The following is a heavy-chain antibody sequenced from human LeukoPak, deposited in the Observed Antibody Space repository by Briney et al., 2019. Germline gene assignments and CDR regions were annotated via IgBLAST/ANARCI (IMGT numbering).Heavy chain of an antibody. CDR3: ARLLVATPGVDP. V-gene: IGHV3-30*02. CDR2: IRYDGSNK. J-gene: IGHJ5*02. D-gene: IGHD5-12*01. Sequence: GGSLRLSCAASGFTFSSYGMHWVRQAPGKGLEWVAFIRYDGSNKYYADSVKGRFTISRDNSKNTLYLQMNGLRAEDTAVYYCARLLVATPGVDPWGQGALVTVSS. CDR1: GFTFSSYG.